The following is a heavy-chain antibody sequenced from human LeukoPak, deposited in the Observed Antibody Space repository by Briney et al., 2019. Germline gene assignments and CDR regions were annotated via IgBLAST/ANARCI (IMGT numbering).Heavy chain of an antibody. Sequence: SETLSLTCAVYGGSFSGYYWSWIRQPPGKGLEWIGEINHSGSTNYNPSLESRVTISVDTSKNQFSLKLSSVTAADTAVYYCARGRRSAFDYWGQGTLVTVSS. V-gene: IGHV4-34*01. CDR2: INHSGST. D-gene: IGHD1-26*01. J-gene: IGHJ4*02. CDR3: ARGRRSAFDY. CDR1: GGSFSGYY.